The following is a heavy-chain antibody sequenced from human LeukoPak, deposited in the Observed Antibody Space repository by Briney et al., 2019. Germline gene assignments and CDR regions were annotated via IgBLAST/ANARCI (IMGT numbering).Heavy chain of an antibody. CDR2: IYWDDEK. D-gene: IGHD3-22*01. J-gene: IGHJ4*02. CDR1: GFSLSTSGVG. CDR3: AHYYYETSGFAY. Sequence: SGPTLVKPTQPLTLTCSFSGFSLSTSGVGVGLIRQPPGKALEWLALIYWDDEKRYTPSLINRLSITKDTSKTQVVLKLTKMDTVDTAIYYCAHYYYETSGFAYWGQGTLVTVSS. V-gene: IGHV2-5*02.